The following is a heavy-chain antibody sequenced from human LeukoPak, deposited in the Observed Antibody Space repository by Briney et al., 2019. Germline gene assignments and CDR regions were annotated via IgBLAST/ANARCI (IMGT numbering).Heavy chain of an antibody. V-gene: IGHV1-69*04. CDR1: GGTFSSYA. D-gene: IGHD6-13*01. J-gene: IGHJ6*02. CDR2: IIPILGIA. Sequence: ASVKVSCKASGGTFSSYAISWVRQAPGQGLEWMGRIIPILGIANYAQKFQGRVTMTTDTSTSTAYMELRSLRSDDTAVYYCARDRDSSSWSYYYYYGMDVWGQGTTVTVSS. CDR3: ARDRDSSSWSYYYYYGMDV.